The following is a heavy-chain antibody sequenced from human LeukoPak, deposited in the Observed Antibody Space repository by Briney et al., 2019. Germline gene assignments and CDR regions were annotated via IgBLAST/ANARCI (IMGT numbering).Heavy chain of an antibody. V-gene: IGHV5-51*01. CDR1: GYTFTNYW. D-gene: IGHD1-26*01. J-gene: IGHJ4*02. CDR2: IYPGDSDT. Sequence: GESLKISCKASGYTFTNYWIGWVRQMPGKGLEWMGIIYPGDSDTRYSPSFRGQVTISADKSINTVYLQWSSLKASDTAMYYCARGMGATYIDQWGQGTLVTVSS. CDR3: ARGMGATYIDQ.